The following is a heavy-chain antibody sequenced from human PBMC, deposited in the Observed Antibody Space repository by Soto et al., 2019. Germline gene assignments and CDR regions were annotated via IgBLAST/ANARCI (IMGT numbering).Heavy chain of an antibody. V-gene: IGHV3-23*01. CDR2: IRGSGDST. CDR1: GFTFRSYA. CDR3: AKGGFTSYFDY. J-gene: IGHJ4*02. Sequence: EVQLLESGGGLIQPGGSLRLSCAASGFTFRSYAMTWVRQAPGKGLEWVSTIRGSGDSTYYADSVKGRITISRDNSKNSMYLQMNSLEAEETAVYFCAKGGFTSYFDYWGQGILVTVSS. D-gene: IGHD5-12*01.